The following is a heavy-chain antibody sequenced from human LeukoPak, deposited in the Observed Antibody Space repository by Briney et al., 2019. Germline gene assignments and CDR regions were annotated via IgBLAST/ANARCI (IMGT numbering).Heavy chain of an antibody. CDR3: ARSATVTTGYFDY. J-gene: IGHJ4*02. Sequence: SETLSLTCSVSGGSISSSGHYWGWIRQSPEKGLDWIGSIYSNGNTYYNPSVKSRATISVDASKNQFSLKLTSLTAAETAVYYCARSATVTTGYFDYWGQGALVTVSS. CDR1: GGSISSSGHY. V-gene: IGHV4-39*07. D-gene: IGHD4-17*01. CDR2: IYSNGNT.